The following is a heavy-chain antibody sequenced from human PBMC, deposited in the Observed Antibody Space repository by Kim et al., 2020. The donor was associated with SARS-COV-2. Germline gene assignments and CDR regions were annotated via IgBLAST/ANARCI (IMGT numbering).Heavy chain of an antibody. V-gene: IGHV3-30*03. CDR3: SFFDH. CDR2: ISYDGADA. J-gene: IGHJ4*03. Sequence: GGSLRLSCAASGFTFTHYGIHWVRQAPGKGLEWVADISYDGADAHYADSVKGRFTVSRDDSKDTVHLQMNSLTPEDTAVYFCSFFDHWGQGTLVTVSS. CDR1: GFTFTHYG.